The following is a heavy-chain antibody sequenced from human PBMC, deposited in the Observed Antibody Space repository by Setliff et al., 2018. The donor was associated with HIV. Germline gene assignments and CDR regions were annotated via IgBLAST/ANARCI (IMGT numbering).Heavy chain of an antibody. V-gene: IGHV4-34*01. CDR3: LPDVPLILRTSPPL. D-gene: IGHD1-7*01. CDR1: GGSFSDYY. Sequence: PSETLSLTCVVYGGSFSDYYWSWIRQPPGKGLEWIGEINHSGNTTYNPSLKSRVTMSVDTTKNQFSLKLNTVTAADTATYYCLPDVPLILRTSPPLWGQGTPVTVSS. J-gene: IGHJ4*02. CDR2: INHSGNT.